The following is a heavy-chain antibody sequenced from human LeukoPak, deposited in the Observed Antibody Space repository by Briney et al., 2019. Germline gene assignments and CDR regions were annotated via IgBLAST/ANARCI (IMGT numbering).Heavy chain of an antibody. CDR2: INPNRGNT. D-gene: IGHD4-17*01. J-gene: IGHJ3*02. CDR3: ARGLFVDYEKYDTFDI. V-gene: IGHV1-8*01. CDR1: GYTFTNYD. Sequence: RASVKVSCKASGYTFTNYDIHWVRQATGQGPEWVAWINPNRGNTASAQKFQGRITVSRNTSTSTTYMELSSLRSDDTAVYYCARGLFVDYEKYDTFDIWGQGTKVTVAS.